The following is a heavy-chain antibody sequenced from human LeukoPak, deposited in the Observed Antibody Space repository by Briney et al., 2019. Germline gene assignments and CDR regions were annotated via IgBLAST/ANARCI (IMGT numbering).Heavy chain of an antibody. J-gene: IGHJ6*02. Sequence: GGSLRLSCAASGFTVSSNYMSWVRQAPGRGLEWVSVIYSGGSTYYADSVKGRFTISRDNSKNTLYLQMNSLRAEDTAVYYCAKGGTGYSYGDYYYYGMDVWGQGTTVTVSS. CDR3: AKGGTGYSYGDYYYYGMDV. CDR1: GFTVSSNY. D-gene: IGHD5-18*01. CDR2: IYSGGST. V-gene: IGHV3-53*01.